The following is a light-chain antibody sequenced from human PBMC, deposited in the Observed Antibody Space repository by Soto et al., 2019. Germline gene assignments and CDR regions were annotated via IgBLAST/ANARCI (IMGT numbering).Light chain of an antibody. J-gene: IGKJ5*01. Sequence: EIVMTQSPATLSLSPGXXXPXXXRASQSVSSYLAWYQQKPGQAPRLLIYDASTRATGIPVRFSGSGSETDFTLTISSLEPEDFGVYYCLHRMNWPLTFGQGTRLEIK. CDR2: DAS. V-gene: IGKV3-11*01. CDR1: QSVSSY. CDR3: LHRMNWPLT.